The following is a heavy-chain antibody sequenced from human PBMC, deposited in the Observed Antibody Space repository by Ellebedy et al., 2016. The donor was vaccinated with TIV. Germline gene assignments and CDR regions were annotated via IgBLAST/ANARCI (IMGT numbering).Heavy chain of an antibody. J-gene: IGHJ4*02. CDR2: ISYSGDLM. D-gene: IGHD6-13*01. Sequence: GESLKISCAASGFTFSGYYMSWFRQAPGKGPEWVSYISYSGDLMYYADSVKGRFTTSRDNAENSLYLQMNSLRAEDTAVYYCARFGVIAAAGASDYWGQGTLVIVSS. CDR3: ARFGVIAAAGASDY. CDR1: GFTFSGYY. V-gene: IGHV3-11*01.